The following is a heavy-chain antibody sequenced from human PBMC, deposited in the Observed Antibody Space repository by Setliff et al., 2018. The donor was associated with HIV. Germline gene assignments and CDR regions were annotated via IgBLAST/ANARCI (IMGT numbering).Heavy chain of an antibody. CDR1: GGSISSSSYY. J-gene: IGHJ4*02. Sequence: SETLSLTCTVSGGSISSSSYYWGWIRQPPGKRLEWIGSIYYNGSTYYNPSLKSRVTISVDTSKNQFSLKLSSVTAADTAVYYCARDYYDYVWGSYRLFDYWGQGTLVTVSS. CDR2: IYYNGST. V-gene: IGHV4-39*07. D-gene: IGHD3-16*02. CDR3: ARDYYDYVWGSYRLFDY.